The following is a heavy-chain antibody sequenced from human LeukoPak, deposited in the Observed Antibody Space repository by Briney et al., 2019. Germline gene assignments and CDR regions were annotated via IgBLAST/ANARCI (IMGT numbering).Heavy chain of an antibody. CDR3: ARVTAFRHYYYYMDV. CDR1: GGSISSYY. Sequence: SETLSLTCTVSGGSISSYYWSWIRQPPGKGLEWIGYIYYSGSTNYNPSLKSRVTISVDTSKNQFSLKLSSVTAADTAVYYCARVTAFRHYYYYMDVWGKGTTVTVSS. J-gene: IGHJ6*03. V-gene: IGHV4-59*08. CDR2: IYYSGST. D-gene: IGHD5-18*01.